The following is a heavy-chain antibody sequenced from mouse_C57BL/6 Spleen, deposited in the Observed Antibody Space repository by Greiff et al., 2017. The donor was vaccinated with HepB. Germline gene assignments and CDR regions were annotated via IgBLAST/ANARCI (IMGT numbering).Heavy chain of an antibody. J-gene: IGHJ4*01. D-gene: IGHD1-1*01. Sequence: EVKVVESGGGLVKPGGSLKLSCAASGFTFSDYGMHWVRQAPEKGLEWVAYISSGSSTIYYADTVKGRFTISRDNAKNTLFLQMTSLRSEDTAMYYCARITTVVAPMDYWGQGTSVTVSS. V-gene: IGHV5-17*01. CDR1: GFTFSDYG. CDR2: ISSGSSTI. CDR3: ARITTVVAPMDY.